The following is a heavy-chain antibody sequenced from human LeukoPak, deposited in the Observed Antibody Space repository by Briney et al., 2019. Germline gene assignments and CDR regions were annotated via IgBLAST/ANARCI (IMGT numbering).Heavy chain of an antibody. D-gene: IGHD6-6*01. CDR3: AGDHGRGSSSFYSWGGGTYYFDY. CDR1: GFTFSSYW. CDR2: ISFDGSNK. V-gene: IGHV3-30*03. J-gene: IGHJ4*02. Sequence: GGSLRLSCAASGFTFSSYWMHWVRQAPGKGLEWVAVISFDGSNKYYADSVKGRFTISRDNSRNTLYLQMNSLRAEDTAVYYCAGDHGRGSSSFYSWGGGTYYFDYWGQGTLVTVSS.